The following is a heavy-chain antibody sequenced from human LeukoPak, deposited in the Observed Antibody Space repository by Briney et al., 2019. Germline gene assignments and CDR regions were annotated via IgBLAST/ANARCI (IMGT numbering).Heavy chain of an antibody. Sequence: SETLSLTCAVYGGSFSGYYWSWIRQPPGKGLEWIGEINRSGSTNYNPSLKSRVTISVDTSKNQFSLKLSSVTAADTAVYYCARGLSNYYDSSGCYFDYWGQGTLVTVSS. J-gene: IGHJ4*02. CDR2: INRSGST. V-gene: IGHV4-34*01. CDR1: GGSFSGYY. D-gene: IGHD3-22*01. CDR3: ARGLSNYYDSSGCYFDY.